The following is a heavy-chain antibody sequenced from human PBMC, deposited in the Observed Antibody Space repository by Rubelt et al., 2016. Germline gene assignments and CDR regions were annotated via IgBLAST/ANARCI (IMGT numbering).Heavy chain of an antibody. J-gene: IGHJ6*02. Sequence: QVRLVQSGAEVKKPGSSVKVSCKASGGTFSSYAISWVRQAPGQGLEWMGRIIPILGIANYAQKFQGRVTITADKSTSTAYMELSSLGSEDTAVYYCAREEGLTIFGHYGMDVWGQGTTVTVSS. V-gene: IGHV1-69*04. CDR2: IIPILGIA. CDR3: AREEGLTIFGHYGMDV. CDR1: GGTFSSYA. D-gene: IGHD3-3*01.